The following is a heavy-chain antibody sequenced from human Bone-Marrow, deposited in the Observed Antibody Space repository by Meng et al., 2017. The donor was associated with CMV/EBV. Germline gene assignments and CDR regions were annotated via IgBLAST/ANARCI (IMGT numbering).Heavy chain of an antibody. CDR1: GGTFSSYS. J-gene: IGHJ6*02. V-gene: IGHV1-69*10. CDR3: ARLKDIIVVPAATEGDYYYYGMDV. D-gene: IGHD2-2*01. Sequence: SVKVSCKASGGTFSSYSISWVRQAPGQGLEWMGGIIPILGIADYAQKFQGRVTITADKSTSTAYMELSSQRSEDTAVYYGARLKDIIVVPAATEGDYYYYGMDVWGQGTTVTVSS. CDR2: IIPILGIA.